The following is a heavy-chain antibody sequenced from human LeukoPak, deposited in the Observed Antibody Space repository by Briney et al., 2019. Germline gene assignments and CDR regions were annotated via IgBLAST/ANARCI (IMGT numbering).Heavy chain of an antibody. CDR3: ARAGIVATFDAFDI. V-gene: IGHV1-2*02. CDR2: INPNSGGT. Sequence: ASVKVSCKVSGYTLTELSMHWVRQAPGQGLEWMGWINPNSGGTNYAQKFQGRVTMTRDTSISTAYMELSRLRSDDTAVYYCARAGIVATFDAFDIWGQGTMVTVSS. D-gene: IGHD5-12*01. CDR1: GYTLTELS. J-gene: IGHJ3*02.